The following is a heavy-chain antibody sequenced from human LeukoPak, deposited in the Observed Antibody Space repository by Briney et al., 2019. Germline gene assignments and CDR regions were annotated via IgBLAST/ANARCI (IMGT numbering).Heavy chain of an antibody. Sequence: ASVKVSCKASGGTFSSYAISWVRQAPGQGLEWMGIINPSGGSTSYAQKFQGRVTMTRDTSTSTVYMELSSLRSEDTAVYYCARVGGAGLYYFDYWGQGTLVTVSS. CDR3: ARVGGAGLYYFDY. V-gene: IGHV1-46*03. J-gene: IGHJ4*02. CDR1: GGTFSSYA. D-gene: IGHD3-16*01. CDR2: INPSGGST.